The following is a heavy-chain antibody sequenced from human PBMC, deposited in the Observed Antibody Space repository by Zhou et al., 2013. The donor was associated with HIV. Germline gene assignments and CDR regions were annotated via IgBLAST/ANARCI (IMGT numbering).Heavy chain of an antibody. CDR2: ADGIYGDV. J-gene: IGHJ4*02. CDR3: ARDLFSGEGDFFDH. Sequence: QVQLVQSGAEVKKPGASVSLSCKVSGYTLTELSIHWLRQAPGKGLEWLGRADGIYGDVVVAHEFQGRVVMTGDTSTDTVHMVVSSLTSDDTAVYFCARDLFSGEGDFFDHWGQGALVSVSS. CDR1: GYTLTELS. V-gene: IGHV1-24*01. D-gene: IGHD3-10*01.